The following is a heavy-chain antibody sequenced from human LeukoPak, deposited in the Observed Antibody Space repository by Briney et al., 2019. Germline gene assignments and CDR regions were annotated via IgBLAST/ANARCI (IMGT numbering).Heavy chain of an antibody. CDR1: GFTFSSYS. V-gene: IGHV3-21*01. J-gene: IGHJ4*02. CDR3: ARDLFDDYTLDY. Sequence: SVGSLRLSCAASGFTFSSYSMNWVRQAPGKGLEWVSSISSSSTIIYYADSVKGRFTISRDNAKNSLFLQMNSLRAEDTAVYYCARDLFDDYTLDYWGQGTLVTVSS. D-gene: IGHD3-16*01. CDR2: ISSSSTII.